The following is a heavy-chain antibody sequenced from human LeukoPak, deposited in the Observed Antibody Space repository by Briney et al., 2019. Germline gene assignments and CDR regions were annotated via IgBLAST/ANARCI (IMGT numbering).Heavy chain of an antibody. CDR2: IYWNDDK. V-gene: IGHV2-5*01. J-gene: IGHJ4*02. D-gene: IGHD6-13*01. CDR3: AHDSSCYYFDY. Sequence: SGPTQVNLTQTLTLTCTFSGFSLSTSGVGVGWIRQPPGKALEWLALIYWNDDKRYSPSLKSRLTITKDTSKNQVVLTMTNMDPVDTATYYCAHDSSCYYFDYWGQGTLVTVSS. CDR1: GFSLSTSGVG.